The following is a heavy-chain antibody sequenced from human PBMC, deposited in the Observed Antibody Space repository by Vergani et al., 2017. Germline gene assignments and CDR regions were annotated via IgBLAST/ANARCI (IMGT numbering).Heavy chain of an antibody. CDR3: ARVYCRGMSCAGTDYFYHIDV. D-gene: IGHD3/OR15-3a*01. V-gene: IGHV5-51*03. CDR2: IYPGNSEP. J-gene: IGHJ6*03. CDR1: GYSFSRNW. Sequence: EVQLEQSGAAVKKPGESLEISCKGSGYSFSRNWIAWVRERPGQGLEWMGMIYPGNSEPRNNPSFRGQVTMSVVKSISTAYLQWSSLKASDSAMYYCARVYCRGMSCAGTDYFYHIDVWGKGTTVTVS.